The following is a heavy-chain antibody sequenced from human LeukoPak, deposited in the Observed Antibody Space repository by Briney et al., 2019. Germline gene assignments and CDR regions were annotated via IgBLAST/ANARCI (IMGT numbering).Heavy chain of an antibody. J-gene: IGHJ4*02. CDR3: ARVRGGYYIDY. CDR2: LSYDGKDR. Sequence: GGSLRLSCAASTFTFSSYGMHWVRQAPGKGLEWVAVLSYDGKDRYYADSVKGRFTISRDNSKNTLYQQMNSLRDEDTAVYYCARVRGGYYIDYWGQGTQVTVSS. CDR1: TFTFSSYG. V-gene: IGHV3-30*03. D-gene: IGHD3-3*01.